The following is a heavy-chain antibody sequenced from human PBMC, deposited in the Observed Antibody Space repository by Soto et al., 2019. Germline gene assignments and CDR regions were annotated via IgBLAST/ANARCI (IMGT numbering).Heavy chain of an antibody. CDR3: ASATGIAMIDSRGRGFDY. D-gene: IGHD3-22*01. CDR2: IYHGGST. J-gene: IGHJ4*02. V-gene: IGHV4-4*02. Sequence: PSETLCLTCGVSGGAIGSSNWWSSVRQPPGKGREWIGEIYHGGSTNYTPSLKSLVTISVDKSNNQFSLKLSSVTDADTAVYSCASATGIAMIDSRGRGFDYWGQGTLVTVSS. CDR1: GGAIGSSNW.